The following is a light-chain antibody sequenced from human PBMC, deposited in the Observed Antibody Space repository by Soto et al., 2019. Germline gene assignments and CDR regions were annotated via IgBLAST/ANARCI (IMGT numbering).Light chain of an antibody. CDR3: QKVNSYPLT. CDR2: AAT. V-gene: IGKV1-9*01. Sequence: DIHLTQSRSLLSSSVLYIVNITFRASQGISQYVAWYQQKPGKAPKLLIYAATVLQGGVPSRFSGTGSATEFILTISSLQPEDFATYYCQKVNSYPLTFGGGTKVDIK. CDR1: QGISQY. J-gene: IGKJ4*01.